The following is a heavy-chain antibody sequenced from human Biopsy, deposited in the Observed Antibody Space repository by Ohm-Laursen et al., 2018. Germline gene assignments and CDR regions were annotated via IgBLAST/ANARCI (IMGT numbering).Heavy chain of an antibody. J-gene: IGHJ1*01. D-gene: IGHD3-9*01. CDR3: ATKLTGYFHH. Sequence: SVKVSCKAPGGTFSNYGVNWVRQAPGQGLEWLGGNIPILGTGNYAQKFQDRVTVAADTSTSTATMELRSLRSDDTAVYYCATKLTGYFHHWGQGALVIVSS. CDR1: GGTFSNYG. CDR2: NIPILGTG. V-gene: IGHV1-69*06.